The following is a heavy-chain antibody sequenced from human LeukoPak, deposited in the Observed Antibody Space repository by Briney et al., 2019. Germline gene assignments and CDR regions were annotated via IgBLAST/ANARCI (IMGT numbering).Heavy chain of an antibody. CDR1: GGTFSSYA. J-gene: IGHJ4*02. V-gene: IGHV1-69*13. Sequence: ASVKVSCKASGGTFSSYAISWVRQAPGQGLEWMGGIIPIFGTANYAQKFQGRVTITADESTSTAYMELSSLRSEDTAVYYCARGADYGDYSHMYYFDYWGQGTLVTVSS. D-gene: IGHD4-17*01. CDR3: ARGADYGDYSHMYYFDY. CDR2: IIPIFGTA.